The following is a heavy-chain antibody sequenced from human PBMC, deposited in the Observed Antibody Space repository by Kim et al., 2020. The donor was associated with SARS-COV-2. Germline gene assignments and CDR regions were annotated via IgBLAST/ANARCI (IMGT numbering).Heavy chain of an antibody. V-gene: IGHV4-39*01. CDR1: GGSISSSSYY. J-gene: IGHJ4*02. CDR3: ASPIDSSGSIDY. D-gene: IGHD6-19*01. Sequence: SETLSLTCTVSGGSISSSSYYWGWIRQPPGKGLEWIGSIYYSGSTYYNPSLKSRVTISVDTSKNQFSLKLSSVTAADTAVYYCASPIDSSGSIDYWGQGTLVTVSS. CDR2: IYYSGST.